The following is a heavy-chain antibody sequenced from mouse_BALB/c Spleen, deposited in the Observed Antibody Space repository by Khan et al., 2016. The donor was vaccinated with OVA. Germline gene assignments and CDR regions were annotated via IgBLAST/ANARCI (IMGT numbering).Heavy chain of an antibody. J-gene: IGHJ2*01. Sequence: EVQLQESGPGLVKPSQSLSLTCTATGYLITSAYGWNWIRQLPGNKLEWMGYISYSGSTNYNPSLKSRIPITRDTSKNQFFLQLNSVTTEDTATYYCARTARIKYWGQGTTLTVSS. V-gene: IGHV3-2*02. D-gene: IGHD1-2*01. CDR1: GYLITSAYG. CDR3: ARTARIKY. CDR2: ISYSGST.